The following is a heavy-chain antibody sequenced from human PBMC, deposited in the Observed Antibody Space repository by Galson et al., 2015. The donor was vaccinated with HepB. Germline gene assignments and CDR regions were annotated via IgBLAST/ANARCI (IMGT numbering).Heavy chain of an antibody. CDR1: GGSISSGGYY. V-gene: IGHV4-31*03. CDR2: IYYSGST. CDR3: AGRKYSTGIDY. J-gene: IGHJ4*02. Sequence: TLSLTCTVSGGSISSGGYYWSWIRQLPGKGLEWIGYIYYSGSTYYNPSLKSRITISIDTSKSQFSLKLRSVTAADTAMYYCAGRKYSTGIDYWGQGTLVSVSS. D-gene: IGHD6-25*01.